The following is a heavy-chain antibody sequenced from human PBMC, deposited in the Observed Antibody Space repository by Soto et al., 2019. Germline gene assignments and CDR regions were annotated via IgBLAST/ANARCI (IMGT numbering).Heavy chain of an antibody. V-gene: IGHV3-30*18. J-gene: IGHJ6*02. Sequence: QVQLVESGGGVVQPGRSLRLSCAASGFTFSSYGMHWVRQAPGKGLEWVAVISYDGSNKYYADSVKGRFTISRDNSKNTLYLQMDSLRAEDTAVYYCAKDRWEHTGRYYYYGMDVGGQGTTVTVSS. D-gene: IGHD1-1*01. CDR2: ISYDGSNK. CDR1: GFTFSSYG. CDR3: AKDRWEHTGRYYYYGMDV.